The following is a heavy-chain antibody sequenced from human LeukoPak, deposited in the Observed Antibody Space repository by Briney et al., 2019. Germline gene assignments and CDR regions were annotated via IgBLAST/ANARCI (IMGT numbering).Heavy chain of an antibody. CDR3: ARVPSEYYYDSSGYLDAFDI. Sequence: PGGSLRLSCAASGFTFSSYSMNWVRQAPGKGLEWVSSISSSSSYIYYADSVKGRFTISRDNAKNSLYLQMNSLRAEETAVYYCARVPSEYYYDSSGYLDAFDIWGQGTMVTVSS. CDR2: ISSSSSYI. CDR1: GFTFSSYS. J-gene: IGHJ3*02. V-gene: IGHV3-21*01. D-gene: IGHD3-22*01.